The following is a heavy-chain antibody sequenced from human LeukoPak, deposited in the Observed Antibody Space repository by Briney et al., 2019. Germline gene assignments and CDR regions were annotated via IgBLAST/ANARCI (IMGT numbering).Heavy chain of an antibody. CDR3: ARDRSCSGGACSDAFDI. V-gene: IGHV3-30*03. CDR2: TSSDGINR. Sequence: GGSLRLSCAASGFTLSNYDIHRVRQPPGEGLEWVAVTSSDGINRYYIDYVKGRFTISRDKSKNTLYLQMNGLTTEDTALYYCARDRSCSGGACSDAFDIWGQGTMVTVSS. CDR1: GFTLSNYD. D-gene: IGHD2-15*01. J-gene: IGHJ3*02.